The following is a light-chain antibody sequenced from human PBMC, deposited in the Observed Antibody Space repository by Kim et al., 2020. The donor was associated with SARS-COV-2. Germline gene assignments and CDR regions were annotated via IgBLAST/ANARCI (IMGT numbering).Light chain of an antibody. CDR3: QTWGTDTDVV. Sequence: SVKLTCTLSSGHNNYAIAWQQQQPEKGPRYLMKLNSDGSHTKGDGIPDRFSGSSSGAERYLTISSLQSADEADYYCQTWGTDTDVVFGGGTQLTVL. V-gene: IGLV4-69*01. CDR2: LNSDGSH. CDR1: SGHNNYA. J-gene: IGLJ2*01.